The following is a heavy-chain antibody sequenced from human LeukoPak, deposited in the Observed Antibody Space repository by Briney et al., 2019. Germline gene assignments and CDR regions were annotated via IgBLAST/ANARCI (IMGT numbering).Heavy chain of an antibody. V-gene: IGHV3-21*01. D-gene: IGHD5-12*01. J-gene: IGHJ2*01. CDR2: ISSSSRYI. CDR1: GFTFSSYS. Sequence: PGGSLRLSCAASGFTFSSYSMNWVRQAPGKGLEWVSSISSSSRYIYYADSVKGRFTISRDNAKNSLYLQMNSLRAGDTAVYYCARVRKYSGYYSWYFDLWGRGTLVTVSS. CDR3: ARVRKYSGYYSWYFDL.